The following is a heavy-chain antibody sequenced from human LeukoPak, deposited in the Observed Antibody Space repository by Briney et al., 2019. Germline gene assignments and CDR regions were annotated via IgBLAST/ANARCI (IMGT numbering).Heavy chain of an antibody. CDR1: GYRFTSYW. CDR3: ARSWVTGYGTVLDY. Sequence: GESLKISCKVSGYRFTSYWIGWVRQMPGKGLEWMGIIYPGDSDTRYSPSFQGQVTISADKSINTAYLQWSSLKTSDTAIYYCARSWVTGYGTVLDYWGQGTLVTVSS. CDR2: IYPGDSDT. V-gene: IGHV5-51*01. D-gene: IGHD2-21*02. J-gene: IGHJ4*02.